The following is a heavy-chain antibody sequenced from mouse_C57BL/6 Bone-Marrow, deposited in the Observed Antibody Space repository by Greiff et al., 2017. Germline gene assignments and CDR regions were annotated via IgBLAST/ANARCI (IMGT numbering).Heavy chain of an antibody. D-gene: IGHD1-1*01. CDR1: GYTFTSYW. Sequence: QVQLQQPGAELVKPGASVTLSCKASGYTFTSYWMHWVKQRPGQGLEWIGMIHPNSGSTNYNEKFKSKATLTVDKSSSTAYMQLSSLTSADSAVYYCANYGPWFAYWGQGTLVTVSA. J-gene: IGHJ3*01. V-gene: IGHV1-64*01. CDR3: ANYGPWFAY. CDR2: IHPNSGST.